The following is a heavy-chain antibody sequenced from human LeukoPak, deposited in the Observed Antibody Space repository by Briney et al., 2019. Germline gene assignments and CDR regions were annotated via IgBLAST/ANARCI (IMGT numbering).Heavy chain of an antibody. D-gene: IGHD3-22*01. J-gene: IGHJ5*02. V-gene: IGHV4-4*08. CDR2: ISTGGDI. CDR3: ERGPGRGYDLEP. CDR1: AGSICNSY. Sequence: PSETLSLTCAVSAGSICNSYCSWARQPPGKGPEFIGYISTGGDINYSPSLRSRATMSINPSNNQVSLTLTSVTTADTAVYFCERGPGRGYDLEPWGQGSPVTVSS.